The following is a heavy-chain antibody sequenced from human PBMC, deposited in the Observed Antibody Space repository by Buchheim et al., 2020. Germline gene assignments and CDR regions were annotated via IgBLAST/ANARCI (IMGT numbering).Heavy chain of an antibody. J-gene: IGHJ6*02. CDR3: ARDVGEDCSGTSCYLYYGMDV. CDR1: GYTFTGYY. CDR2: INPNSGGT. V-gene: IGHV1-2*04. D-gene: IGHD2-2*01. Sequence: QVQLVQSGAEVKKPGASVKVSCKASGYTFTGYYMHWVRQAPGQGLEWMGWINPNSGGTNYAQKFQGWVTMTRDTSISTAYMELSRLRSDDTAVYYCARDVGEDCSGTSCYLYYGMDVWGQGTT.